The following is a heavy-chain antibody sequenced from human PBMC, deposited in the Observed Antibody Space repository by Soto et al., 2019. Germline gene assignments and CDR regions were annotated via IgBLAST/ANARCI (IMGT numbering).Heavy chain of an antibody. CDR3: ARDRYYYGSGSFFYGMDV. CDR1: GYSFTSYW. J-gene: IGHJ6*02. V-gene: IGHV5-51*01. D-gene: IGHD3-10*01. CDR2: IYPGDSDT. Sequence: PGESLKISCKGSGYSFTSYWIGWVRQMPGKGLEWMGIIYPGDSDTRYSPSFQGQVTISADKSIGTAYLQWSSLKASDTAMYYCARDRYYYGSGSFFYGMDVWGQGTTVTVSS.